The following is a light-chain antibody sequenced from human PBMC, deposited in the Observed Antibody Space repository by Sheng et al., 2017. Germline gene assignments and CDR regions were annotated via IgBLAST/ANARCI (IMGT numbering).Light chain of an antibody. CDR1: QSVSSN. CDR3: QQYNNWPRT. V-gene: IGKV3-15*01. J-gene: IGKJ2*01. CDR2: GAS. Sequence: EIVMTQSPATLSVSPGERATLSCRASQSVSSNLAWYQQKPGQAPXLLIYGASTRATGIPARFXGSGSGTEFTLTISSLQSEDFAVYYCQQYNNWPRTFGQGTKLEIK.